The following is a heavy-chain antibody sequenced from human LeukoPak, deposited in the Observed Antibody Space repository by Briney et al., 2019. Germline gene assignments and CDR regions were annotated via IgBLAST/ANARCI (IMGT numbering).Heavy chain of an antibody. CDR2: IIPIFGTA. CDR3: AREGSGWQGTTGSSYYLDY. J-gene: IGHJ4*02. D-gene: IGHD3-10*01. V-gene: IGHV1-69*05. CDR1: GGTFSSYA. Sequence: SVKVSCKASGGTFSSYAISWVRQAHGQGLEWMGRIIPIFGTANYAQKFEGRVTITTDESTSTAYMELSSLRTEDTAVYYCAREGSGWQGTTGSSYYLDYWGQGTLVTVSS.